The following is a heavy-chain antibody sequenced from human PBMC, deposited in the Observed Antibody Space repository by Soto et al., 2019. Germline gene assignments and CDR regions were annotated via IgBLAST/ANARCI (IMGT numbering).Heavy chain of an antibody. J-gene: IGHJ3*02. CDR1: GYSISSSNW. CDR2: IYYSGST. D-gene: IGHD2-15*01. V-gene: IGHV4-28*01. Sequence: QVQLQESGPGLVKPSDTLSLTCAVSGYSISSSNWWGWIRQPPGKGLEWIGYIYYSGSTYYNPSLKSRVTMSVDTSKNQFSLKLSSVTAVDTAVYYCARIRYCSGGSCYRDAFDIWGQGTMVTVSS. CDR3: ARIRYCSGGSCYRDAFDI.